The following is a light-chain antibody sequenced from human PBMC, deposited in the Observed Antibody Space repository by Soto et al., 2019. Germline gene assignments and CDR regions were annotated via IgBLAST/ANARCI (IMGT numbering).Light chain of an antibody. CDR2: DAS. J-gene: IGKJ1*01. CDR3: QQYNNWPRT. CDR1: QSVSSN. V-gene: IGKV3-15*01. Sequence: EIVMTQSPATLSVSPGERATLSCRASQSVSSNLVWYQQKPGQAPRLLIYDASSRATGIPARFSGSGSGTEFTLTFSSLQSEDFAVYYCQQYNNWPRTFGQGTKVEIK.